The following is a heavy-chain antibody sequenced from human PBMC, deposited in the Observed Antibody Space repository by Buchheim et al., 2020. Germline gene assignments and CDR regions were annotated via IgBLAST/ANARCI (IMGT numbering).Heavy chain of an antibody. Sequence: QVQLVQSGAEVKKPGASVKVSCKASGYTFTSYYMHWVRQAPGQGLEWMGIINPSGGSTSYAQKFQGRVTMTRDTSTSTVYMEPSSLRSEDTAVYYCARSFLGYCSGGSCPYGMDVWGQGTT. V-gene: IGHV1-46*01. CDR1: GYTFTSYY. J-gene: IGHJ6*02. CDR2: INPSGGST. D-gene: IGHD2-15*01. CDR3: ARSFLGYCSGGSCPYGMDV.